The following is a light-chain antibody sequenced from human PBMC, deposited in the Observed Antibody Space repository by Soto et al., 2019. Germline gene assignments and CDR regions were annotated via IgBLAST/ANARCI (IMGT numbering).Light chain of an antibody. Sequence: EIVMTQSPATLSVSPGERATLSCRASQSVSSNLAWYQQKPGQAPRLLIYGASTRATDIPARFSGSGSGTEFTLTISSLQSEDFAVYYCQQYNNWPPPYTFGQGTKLEIK. CDR3: QQYNNWPPPYT. CDR1: QSVSSN. CDR2: GAS. J-gene: IGKJ2*01. V-gene: IGKV3-15*01.